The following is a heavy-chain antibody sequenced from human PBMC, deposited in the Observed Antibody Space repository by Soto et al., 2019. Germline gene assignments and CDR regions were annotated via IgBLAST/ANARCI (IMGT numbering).Heavy chain of an antibody. D-gene: IGHD1-26*01. CDR1: GFTFSSYG. J-gene: IGHJ6*02. CDR3: AKDVVVGATTGLGDYYYYYGMDV. CDR2: ISYDGSNK. Sequence: GGSLRLSCAASGFTFSSYGMHWVRQAPGKGLEWVAVISYDGSNKYYADSVKGRFTISRDNSKNALYLQMNSLRAEDTAVYYCAKDVVVGATTGLGDYYYYYGMDVWGQGTTVTVSS. V-gene: IGHV3-30*18.